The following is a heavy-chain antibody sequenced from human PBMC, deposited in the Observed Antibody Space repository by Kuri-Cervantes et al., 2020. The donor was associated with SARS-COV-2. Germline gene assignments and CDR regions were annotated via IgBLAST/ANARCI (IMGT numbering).Heavy chain of an antibody. CDR1: GYTFSDYSNYY. CDR3: ARAPPGIQLWLGDY. Sequence: ASVKVSCKASGYTFSDYSNYYMYWVRQAPGQGLEWMGWINPNSGSTKNAQNFQGWVTMTRDTSISTAYMELSRLKSDDTAVYYCARAPPGIQLWLGDYWGQGTPVTVSS. J-gene: IGHJ4*02. V-gene: IGHV1-2*04. D-gene: IGHD5-18*01. CDR2: INPNSGST.